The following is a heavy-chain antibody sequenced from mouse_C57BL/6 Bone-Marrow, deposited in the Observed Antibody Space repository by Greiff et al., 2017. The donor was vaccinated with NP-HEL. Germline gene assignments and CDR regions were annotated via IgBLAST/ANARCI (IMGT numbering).Heavy chain of an antibody. Sequence: EVMLVESGGDLVKPGGSLKLSCAASGFTFSSYGMSWVRQTPDKRLEWVATISSGGSYTYYPDSVKGRFTISRDNAKNTLYLQMSSLKSEDTAMYYCARRVYDYGSFAYWGQGTLVTVSA. CDR3: ARRVYDYGSFAY. V-gene: IGHV5-6*02. J-gene: IGHJ3*01. CDR2: ISSGGSYT. CDR1: GFTFSSYG. D-gene: IGHD2-4*01.